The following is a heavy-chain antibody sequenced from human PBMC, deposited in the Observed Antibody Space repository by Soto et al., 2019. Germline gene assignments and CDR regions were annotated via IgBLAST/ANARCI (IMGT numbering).Heavy chain of an antibody. CDR1: GLTFSNYA. V-gene: IGHV3-23*01. J-gene: IGHJ4*02. CDR3: ALTQGYYGSSGDLSYYFDY. CDR2: MSGSSSTT. Sequence: GGSLRLSCATSGLTFSNYAMSWVRQAPGGGLEWVSSMSGSSSTTYYADSVKGRFTISRDNSKNTLYMQMSSLRAEDTAVYYCALTQGYYGSSGDLSYYFDYWGQGTPVTVSS. D-gene: IGHD3-22*01.